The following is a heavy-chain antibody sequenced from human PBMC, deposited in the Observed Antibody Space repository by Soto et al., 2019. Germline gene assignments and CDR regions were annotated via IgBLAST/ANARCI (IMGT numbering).Heavy chain of an antibody. V-gene: IGHV1-69*13. J-gene: IGHJ6*02. D-gene: IGHD6-13*01. Sequence: SVKVSCKASGGTFSSYAISWVRQAPGQGLEWMGGIIPIFGTANYAQKFQGRVTITADESTSTAYMELSSLRSEDTAVYYCARRGSWGLGYYYGMDVWGQGTTVTVSS. CDR2: IIPIFGTA. CDR1: GGTFSSYA. CDR3: ARRGSWGLGYYYGMDV.